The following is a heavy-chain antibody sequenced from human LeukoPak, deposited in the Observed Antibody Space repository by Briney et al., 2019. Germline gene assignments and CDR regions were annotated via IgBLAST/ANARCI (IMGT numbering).Heavy chain of an antibody. V-gene: IGHV3-48*01. Sequence: PGGSLRLSCAASGFTFSSYSMNWVRQAPGKGLEWVSYISSRSSSIYYADSVKGRFTLSRDNSKNTLYLQMNSLRAEDTAVYYCARDPYYYDSSGYFGSPVYWGQGTLVTVSS. CDR2: ISSRSSSI. CDR3: ARDPYYYDSSGYFGSPVY. J-gene: IGHJ4*02. CDR1: GFTFSSYS. D-gene: IGHD3-22*01.